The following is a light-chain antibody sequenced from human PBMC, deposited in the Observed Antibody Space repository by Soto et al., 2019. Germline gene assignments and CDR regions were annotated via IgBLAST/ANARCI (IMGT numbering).Light chain of an antibody. CDR1: SSNIGAGYD. V-gene: IGLV1-40*01. CDR2: GNS. Sequence: QSVLTQPPSVSGAPGQRVTISCTGSSSNIGAGYDVHWYQQLPGTAPKLLIYGNSNRPSGVPDRFSGSKSGTSASLAITGLQAEDDDDYYCQSYDSSLSGWVFGGGTQLTVL. CDR3: QSYDSSLSGWV. J-gene: IGLJ3*02.